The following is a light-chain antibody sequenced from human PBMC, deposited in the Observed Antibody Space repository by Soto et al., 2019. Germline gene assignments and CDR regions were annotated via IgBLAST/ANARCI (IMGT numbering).Light chain of an antibody. CDR2: AAS. J-gene: IGKJ1*01. Sequence: DIQMTQSPSSVSASVGDRVTITCRASQDISSWLAWYQQKPGKAPKLLIYAASTLQSGVPSRFSGSGSGTDFTLTISSLQPEDFAAYYCQQADSFPWTFGQGTRVEIK. CDR1: QDISSW. V-gene: IGKV1-12*01. CDR3: QQADSFPWT.